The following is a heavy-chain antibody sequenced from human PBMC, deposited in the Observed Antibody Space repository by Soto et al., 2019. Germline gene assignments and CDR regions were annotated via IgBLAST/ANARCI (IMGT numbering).Heavy chain of an antibody. CDR1: GYTFTGYY. Sequence: ASVKVSCKASGYTFTGYYMHWVRQAPGQGLEWMGWINPNSGGTNYAQKFQGRVTMTRDTSISTAYMELNSLRSDDTAVYYCARDQCFGGPRSCYYFDFWGQGTLVTVSS. J-gene: IGHJ4*02. D-gene: IGHD3-3*01. V-gene: IGHV1-2*02. CDR3: ARDQCFGGPRSCYYFDF. CDR2: INPNSGGT.